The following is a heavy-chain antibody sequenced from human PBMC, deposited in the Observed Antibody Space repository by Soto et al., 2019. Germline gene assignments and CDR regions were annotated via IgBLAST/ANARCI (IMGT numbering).Heavy chain of an antibody. CDR2: ISYDGNNK. D-gene: IGHD3-10*01. CDR1: GFTFSSQG. CDR3: AKDQDGSGNYLTYYYYYGMDV. V-gene: IGHV3-30*18. Sequence: QVQLVESGGGVVQPGGSLRLSCAASGFTFSSQGMHWVRQAPGKGLEWVAVISYDGNNKYYADSVKGRFTISRDNSKNTLHLEINSLRAGDTAVYYCAKDQDGSGNYLTYYYYYGMDVWGQGTTVTVSS. J-gene: IGHJ6*02.